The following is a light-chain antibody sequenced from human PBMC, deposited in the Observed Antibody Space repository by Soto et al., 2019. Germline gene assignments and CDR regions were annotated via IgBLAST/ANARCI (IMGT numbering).Light chain of an antibody. CDR2: GAS. CDR3: QHYRTSPWT. J-gene: IGKJ1*01. Sequence: EIVLTQSPGTLSLSPGERATLSCRASQSVSSSLAWYQQKAAQAPRLLIYGASSRATGIPDRFSGSGSGTDFTLTISRLDSEDFAVYYCQHYRTSPWTFGQGTKVEIK. CDR1: QSVSSS. V-gene: IGKV3-20*01.